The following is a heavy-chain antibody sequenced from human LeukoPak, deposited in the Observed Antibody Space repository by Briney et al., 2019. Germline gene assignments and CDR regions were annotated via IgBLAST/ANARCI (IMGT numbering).Heavy chain of an antibody. CDR2: IYHSGST. D-gene: IGHD2-2*01. CDR1: GYSISSGYY. J-gene: IGHJ4*02. V-gene: IGHV4-38-2*02. CDR3: ASGTNEYCSSTSCPVDY. Sequence: PSETLSLTCTVSGYSISSGYYWGWIRQPPGKGLEWIGSIYHSGSTYYNPSLKSRVTISVDTSKTQFSLKLSSVTAADTAVYYCASGTNEYCSSTSCPVDYWGQGTLVTVSS.